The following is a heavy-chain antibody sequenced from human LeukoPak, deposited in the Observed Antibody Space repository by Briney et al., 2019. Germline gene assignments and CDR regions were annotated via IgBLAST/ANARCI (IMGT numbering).Heavy chain of an antibody. D-gene: IGHD3-3*01. CDR3: ARDRVRFLEWLLKDPYFDY. CDR1: AFIFSGHW. Sequence: GGSLRLSCAGSAFIFSGHWMNWVRQTPGKGLEWVARIKEDGSERQYVDSVKGRFSISRDNTKGSLFLQLNSLRAEDTAVYYCARDRVRFLEWLLKDPYFDYWGQGTLVTVSS. V-gene: IGHV3-7*03. CDR2: IKEDGSER. J-gene: IGHJ4*02.